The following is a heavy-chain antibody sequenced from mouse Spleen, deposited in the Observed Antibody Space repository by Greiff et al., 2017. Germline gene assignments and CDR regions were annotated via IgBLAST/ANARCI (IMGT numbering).Heavy chain of an antibody. CDR1: GFSLTSYG. CDR3: ARLDYNGRGSNAMGY. CDR2: IWSGGST. V-gene: IGHV2-2*01. Sequence: QVHVKQSGPGLVQPSQSLSITCTVSGFSLTSYGVHWVRQSPGKGLEWLGVIWSGGSTDYNAAFISRLSISKDNSKSQVFFKMNSLQADDTAIYFCARLDYNGRGSNAMGYWGQGTPDTVSS. J-gene: IGHJ4*01. D-gene: IGHD1-3*01.